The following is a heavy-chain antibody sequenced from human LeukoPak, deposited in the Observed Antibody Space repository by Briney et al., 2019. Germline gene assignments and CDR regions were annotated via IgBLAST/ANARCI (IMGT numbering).Heavy chain of an antibody. V-gene: IGHV3-23*01. D-gene: IGHD5-24*01. CDR2: ISGSGGST. Sequence: GRSLRLSCAASGFTFSSYAMSWVRQAPGKGLEWVSAISGSGGSTYYADSVKGWFTISRDNSKNTLYLQMNSLRAEDTAVYYCAKAIFGGGYNSFDYWGQGTLVTVSS. CDR1: GFTFSSYA. CDR3: AKAIFGGGYNSFDY. J-gene: IGHJ4*02.